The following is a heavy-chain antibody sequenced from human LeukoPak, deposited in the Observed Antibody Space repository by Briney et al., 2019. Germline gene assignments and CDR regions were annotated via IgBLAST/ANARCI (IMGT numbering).Heavy chain of an antibody. Sequence: SETLSLTCTVSGGSISSYYWSWIRQPAGKGLEWIGRIYTSGSTNYNPSLKSRVTMSVDTSKNQFSLKLSSVTAADTAVYYCASPIRYSYGYEVRYWGQGTLVTVSS. CDR3: ASPIRYSYGYEVRY. J-gene: IGHJ4*02. D-gene: IGHD5-18*01. CDR2: IYTSGST. CDR1: GGSISSYY. V-gene: IGHV4-4*07.